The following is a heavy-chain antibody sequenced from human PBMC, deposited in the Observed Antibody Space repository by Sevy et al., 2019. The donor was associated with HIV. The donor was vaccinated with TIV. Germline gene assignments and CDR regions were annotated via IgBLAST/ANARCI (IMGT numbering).Heavy chain of an antibody. Sequence: ASVKVSCKVSGYIFTELSMHWVRQAPGKGLEWMGGSDPEDGETIYAQKFQGRVTMTEDTSTDTAYMDLSSPRSEDTAVYYCATDSVLLKGRYYDSSGYYLHYWGQGTLVTVSS. J-gene: IGHJ4*02. D-gene: IGHD3-22*01. V-gene: IGHV1-24*01. CDR1: GYIFTELS. CDR2: SDPEDGET. CDR3: ATDSVLLKGRYYDSSGYYLHY.